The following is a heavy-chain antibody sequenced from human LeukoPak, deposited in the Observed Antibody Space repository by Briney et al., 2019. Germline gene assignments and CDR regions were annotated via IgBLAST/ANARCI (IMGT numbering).Heavy chain of an antibody. D-gene: IGHD3-16*01. J-gene: IGHJ4*02. V-gene: IGHV4-39*07. CDR2: VSYGGFT. CDR1: GGSINSRSYY. CDR3: ATNRDTFGRDY. Sequence: PSETLSLTCTVSGGSINSRSYYWGWIRQPPGRGLEWIGEVSYGGFTNYNPSLKSRVTILVDKSKNQISLRLSSMTAADTAVYYCATNRDTFGRDYWCQGTLVTVSS.